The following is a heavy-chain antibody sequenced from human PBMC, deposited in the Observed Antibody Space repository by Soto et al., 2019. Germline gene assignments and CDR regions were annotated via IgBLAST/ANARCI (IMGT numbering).Heavy chain of an antibody. Sequence: PSETLSLTCTVSGGSISSYYWSWIRQPLGKGLEWIGYIYYSGSTNYNPSLKSRVTISVDTSKNQFSLKLSSVTAADTAVYYCARARYDILTGYVPYNMDVWGKGTTITVSS. J-gene: IGHJ6*03. CDR2: IYYSGST. D-gene: IGHD3-9*01. CDR1: GGSISSYY. CDR3: ARARYDILTGYVPYNMDV. V-gene: IGHV4-59*08.